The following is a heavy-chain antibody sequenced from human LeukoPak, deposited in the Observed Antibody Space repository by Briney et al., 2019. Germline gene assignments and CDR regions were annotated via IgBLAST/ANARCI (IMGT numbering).Heavy chain of an antibody. D-gene: IGHD2-2*01. J-gene: IGHJ4*02. CDR3: AREMGVPAASPFDY. CDR2: ISGSGGST. V-gene: IGHV3-23*01. CDR1: GFTFSSYA. Sequence: GGSLRLSCAASGFTFSSYAMSWVRQAPGKGLEWVSAISGSGGSTYYPDSVKGRFTISRDNAENSLYLQMNSLRAEDTAVYYCAREMGVPAASPFDYWGQGTLVTVSS.